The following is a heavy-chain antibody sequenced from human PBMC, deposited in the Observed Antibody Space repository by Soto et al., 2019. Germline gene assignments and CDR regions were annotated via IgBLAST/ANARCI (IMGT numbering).Heavy chain of an antibody. J-gene: IGHJ4*02. CDR3: ARDGGGYCSSTSCYARGAY. Sequence: QVQLVQSGAEVKKPGSSVKVSCKASGGTFSSYAISWVRQAPGQGLEWMGGIIPIFGTANYAQKFQGRVTITADESTSTAYMELSSLRTEDTAVYYCARDGGGYCSSTSCYARGAYWGRGTLVTVSS. CDR2: IIPIFGTA. D-gene: IGHD2-2*01. CDR1: GGTFSSYA. V-gene: IGHV1-69*19.